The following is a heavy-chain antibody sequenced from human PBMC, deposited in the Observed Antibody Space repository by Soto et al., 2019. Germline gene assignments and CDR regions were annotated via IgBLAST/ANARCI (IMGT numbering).Heavy chain of an antibody. CDR1: GFRFNSYP. CDR3: ATIARADYPTIDP. CDR2: VSSEGTRT. J-gene: IGHJ5*02. D-gene: IGHD4-17*01. Sequence: GRSLRLSCAAAGFRFNSYPMHWVRQAPGKGLEWVARVSSEGTRTVYADSVKGRFTGSRDNSKNTLYLDLSRVRTEDTAVYYCATIARADYPTIDPWGQGTLVTVSS. V-gene: IGHV3-30-3*01.